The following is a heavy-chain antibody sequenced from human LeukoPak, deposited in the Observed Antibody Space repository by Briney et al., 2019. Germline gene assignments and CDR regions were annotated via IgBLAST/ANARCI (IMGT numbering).Heavy chain of an antibody. D-gene: IGHD6-19*01. V-gene: IGHV3-21*01. Sequence: GGSLRLSCAASGFTFSSYSMNWVRQAPGKGLEWVSSISSSSSYIYYADSVKGRFTISRGNAKNSLYLQMNSLRAEDTAVYYCAREGSSGFDYWGQGTLVTVSS. CDR3: AREGSSGFDY. CDR2: ISSSSSYI. J-gene: IGHJ4*02. CDR1: GFTFSSYS.